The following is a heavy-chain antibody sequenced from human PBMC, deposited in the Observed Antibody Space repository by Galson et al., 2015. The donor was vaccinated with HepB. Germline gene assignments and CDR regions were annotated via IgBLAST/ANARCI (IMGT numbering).Heavy chain of an antibody. V-gene: IGHV3-7*01. CDR3: ARGKYYYDNSGYYSFDY. D-gene: IGHD3-22*01. CDR1: GFSFSTSW. Sequence: SLRLSCAASGFSFSTSWMSWVRQTPGKGLEWVANIKQDGSEKYYADSVKGRFTISRDNSKNSLYLQLNSLRAEDTAMYYCARGKYYYDNSGYYSFDYWGQGTLVTVSS. J-gene: IGHJ4*02. CDR2: IKQDGSEK.